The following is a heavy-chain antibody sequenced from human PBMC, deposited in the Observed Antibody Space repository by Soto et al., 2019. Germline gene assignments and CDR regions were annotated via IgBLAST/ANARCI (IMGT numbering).Heavy chain of an antibody. CDR3: ARDRRYCSGGSCYAYYYGMDV. V-gene: IGHV4-31*03. Sequence: SETLSLTCTVSGGSISSGGYYWSWIRQHPGKGLEWIGYIYYSGSTYYNPSLKSRVTISVDTSKNQFSLKLSSVTAADTAVHYCARDRRYCSGGSCYAYYYGMDVWGQGTTVTVSS. J-gene: IGHJ6*02. CDR2: IYYSGST. D-gene: IGHD2-15*01. CDR1: GGSISSGGYY.